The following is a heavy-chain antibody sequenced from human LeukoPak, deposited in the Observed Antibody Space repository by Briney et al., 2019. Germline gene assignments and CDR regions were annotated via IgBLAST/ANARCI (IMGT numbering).Heavy chain of an antibody. CDR1: GFTFSNAW. J-gene: IGHJ4*02. D-gene: IGHD2-2*01. V-gene: IGHV3-15*01. Sequence: GGSLRLSCAASGFTFSNAWMSWVRQAPGKGLEWVGRIKSKTDGGTTDYAAPVKVRFTISRDDSKNTLYLQMNSLKTEDTAVYYCTTGLYCSSTSCRSPADYWGQGTLVTVSS. CDR3: TTGLYCSSTSCRSPADY. CDR2: IKSKTDGGTT.